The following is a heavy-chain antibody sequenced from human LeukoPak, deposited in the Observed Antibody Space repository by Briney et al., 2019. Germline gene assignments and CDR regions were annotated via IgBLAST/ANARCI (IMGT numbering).Heavy chain of an antibody. CDR1: GFTFSSYW. CDR2: INSDGSST. V-gene: IGHV3-74*01. J-gene: IGHJ4*02. CDR3: ARGTAAAGFDY. Sequence: PGGSLRLSXAASGFTFSSYWMHWVRQAPGKGLVWVSRINSDGSSTSYADSVKGRFTISRDNAKNTLYLQMNSLRAEDTAVYYCARGTAAAGFDYWGQGTLVTVSS. D-gene: IGHD6-13*01.